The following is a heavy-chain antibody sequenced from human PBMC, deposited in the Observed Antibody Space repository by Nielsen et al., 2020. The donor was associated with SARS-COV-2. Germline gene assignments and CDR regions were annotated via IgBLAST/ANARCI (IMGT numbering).Heavy chain of an antibody. V-gene: IGHV3-21*04. J-gene: IGHJ3*01. D-gene: IGHD3-10*01. Sequence: GGSLRLSCAASGFTFSSYSMNWVRQAPGKGLEWVSSISSSSSYIYYADSVKGRFTISRDNAKNSLYLQMHSLSVEDTAVYYCAKDGVVRGDALDLWGQGTMVTVSS. CDR1: GFTFSSYS. CDR2: ISSSSSYI. CDR3: AKDGVVRGDALDL.